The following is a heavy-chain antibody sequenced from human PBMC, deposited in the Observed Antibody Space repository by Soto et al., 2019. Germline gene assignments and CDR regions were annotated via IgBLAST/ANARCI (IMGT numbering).Heavy chain of an antibody. CDR3: ARGHRSSGKIFDS. CDR2: IKSKSAGGTT. CDR1: GFTFSNAW. J-gene: IGHJ4*02. V-gene: IGHV3-15*01. D-gene: IGHD3-22*01. Sequence: EVQLVESGGGLVKPGGSVRLSCAASGFTFSNAWMSWVRQAPGKGLEWVGRIKSKSAGGTTEYDATVKDRFTISRDDSKNTLYLQMNSLKIEDKAVYYCARGHRSSGKIFDSWGQGTLVTVSS.